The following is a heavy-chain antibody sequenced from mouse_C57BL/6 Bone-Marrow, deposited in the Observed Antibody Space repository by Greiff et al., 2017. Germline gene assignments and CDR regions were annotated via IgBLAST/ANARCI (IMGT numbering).Heavy chain of an antibody. J-gene: IGHJ2*01. Sequence: QVQLKQSGAELVRPGASVTLSCKASGYTFTDYEMHWVKQTPVHGLEWIGAIDPETGGTAYNQKFKGKAILTADKSSSTAYMELRSLTSEDSAVXYCTGDGLDYWGQGTTLTVSS. CDR1: GYTFTDYE. CDR3: TGDGLDY. V-gene: IGHV1-15*01. CDR2: IDPETGGT. D-gene: IGHD1-1*01.